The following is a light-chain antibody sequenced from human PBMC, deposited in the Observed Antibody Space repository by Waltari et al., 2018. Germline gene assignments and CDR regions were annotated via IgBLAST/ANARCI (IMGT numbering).Light chain of an antibody. CDR3: SSYAGSNNYV. Sequence: QSALTQPPSASGSPGQSVTISCTGTSSDIGGYNYVSWYQQHPGKAPKLMIYEVNKRPPGGPDRFHGSKSGNTASLTVSGLQAEDEADYYCSSYAGSNNYVFGTGTKVTVL. CDR1: SSDIGGYNY. CDR2: EVN. J-gene: IGLJ1*01. V-gene: IGLV2-8*01.